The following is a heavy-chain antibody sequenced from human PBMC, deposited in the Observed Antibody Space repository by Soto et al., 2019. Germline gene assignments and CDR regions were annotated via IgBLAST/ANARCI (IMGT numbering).Heavy chain of an antibody. D-gene: IGHD3-10*01. CDR1: GYSFTSYW. V-gene: IGHV5-10-1*01. J-gene: IGHJ6*02. CDR2: IDPSDPYT. CDR3: ARRPIHYYGSGSYYHYYYYGMDV. Sequence: GESLKISCKGSGYSFTSYWISWVRQMPGKGLEWMGRIDPSDPYTNYSPSFQGHVTISADKSISTAYLQWSSLKASDTAMYYCARRPIHYYGSGSYYHYYYYGMDVWGQGTTVTVSS.